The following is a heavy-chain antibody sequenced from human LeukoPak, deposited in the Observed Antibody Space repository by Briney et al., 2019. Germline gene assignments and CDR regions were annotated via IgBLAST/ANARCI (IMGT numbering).Heavy chain of an antibody. Sequence: PGWALRPSCAASGFIFSSSGMHWVRQTPGKGLEWVGIIWYDGSNKYYADSVKGRFTISRDNAKNTVYLQMNSLRVEDTAVYYCARDQGTSGGWPAVGRMGYFDYWGQGTLVTVSS. CDR1: GFIFSSSG. V-gene: IGHV3-33*01. CDR2: IWYDGSNK. D-gene: IGHD6-19*01. J-gene: IGHJ4*02. CDR3: ARDQGTSGGWPAVGRMGYFDY.